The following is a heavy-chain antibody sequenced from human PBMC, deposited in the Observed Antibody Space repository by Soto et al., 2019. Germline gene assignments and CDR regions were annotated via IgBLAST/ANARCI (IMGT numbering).Heavy chain of an antibody. Sequence: QVQLVQSGAEVKKPGASVKVSCKASGYTFTSYDINWVRQATGQGLEWMGWMNPNSGNTGYAQKFQGRVTMTRNTTISTDYLQRSGLRAEDAAVYYCARGGVVADCGGDCYVIGNWVDPWGQGTLVTVSS. J-gene: IGHJ5*02. CDR3: ARGGVVADCGGDCYVIGNWVDP. V-gene: IGHV1-8*01. CDR1: GYTFTSYD. D-gene: IGHD2-21*02. CDR2: MNPNSGNT.